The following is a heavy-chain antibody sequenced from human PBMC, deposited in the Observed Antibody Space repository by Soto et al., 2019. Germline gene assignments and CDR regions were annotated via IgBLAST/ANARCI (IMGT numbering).Heavy chain of an antibody. Sequence: QVQLVQSGAEVKKPGSSVKVSCKASGGTFSSYAISWVRQAPGQGLEWMGWIIPIFGTANYAQKFQGRVTITADEATSTAYMELSSLRSEDTGVYYCARCWSSGYLADYWGQGTLVTVSS. CDR3: ARCWSSGYLADY. CDR2: IIPIFGTA. V-gene: IGHV1-69*01. J-gene: IGHJ4*02. CDR1: GGTFSSYA. D-gene: IGHD3-22*01.